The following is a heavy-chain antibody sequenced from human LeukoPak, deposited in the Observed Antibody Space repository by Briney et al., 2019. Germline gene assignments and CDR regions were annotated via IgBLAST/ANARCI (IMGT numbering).Heavy chain of an antibody. CDR3: ARDFPNMLYCTSTSCSLFDS. J-gene: IGHJ5*01. CDR2: IIPIFGTA. CDR1: GGTFSSYA. D-gene: IGHD2-2*01. V-gene: IGHV1-69*05. Sequence: GSSVKVSCKASGGTFSSYAISWVRQAPGQGLEWMGGIIPIFGTANYAQKFQGRVTITTDESTSTAYMELSSLRSEDTAVYYCARDFPNMLYCTSTSCSLFDSWGQGTLVTVSS.